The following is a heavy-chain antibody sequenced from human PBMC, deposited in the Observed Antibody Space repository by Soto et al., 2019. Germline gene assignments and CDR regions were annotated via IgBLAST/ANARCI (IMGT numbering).Heavy chain of an antibody. V-gene: IGHV4-30-4*01. CDR1: GGSISSGDYY. CDR2: IYYSGST. D-gene: IGHD5-12*01. J-gene: IGHJ5*02. CDR3: ARDPVAASRFDP. Sequence: SETLSLTCTVSGGSISSGDYYWSWIRQPPGKGLEWIGYIYYSGSTYYNPSLKSRDTISVDTSKNQFSLKLSSVTAADTAVYYCARDPVAASRFDPWGQGTLVTVSS.